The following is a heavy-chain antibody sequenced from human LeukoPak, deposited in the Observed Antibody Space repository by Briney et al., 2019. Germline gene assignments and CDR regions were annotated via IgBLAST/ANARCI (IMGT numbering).Heavy chain of an antibody. J-gene: IGHJ3*02. CDR1: GDSISSSNDY. D-gene: IGHD3-10*01. Sequence: PSETLSLTCIVSGDSISSSNDYWGWIRQSPGKGLEWIGNIYYSGDTYYNPSLKSRLTISVDTSKNQLSLKLSSVTAADTAVYYCARGDRARYYGSGRYAFDIWGQGTMVTVSS. CDR3: ARGDRARYYGSGRYAFDI. V-gene: IGHV4-39*01. CDR2: IYYSGDT.